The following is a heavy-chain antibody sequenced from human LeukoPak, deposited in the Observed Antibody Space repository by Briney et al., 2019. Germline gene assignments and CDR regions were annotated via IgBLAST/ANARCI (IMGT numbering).Heavy chain of an antibody. J-gene: IGHJ6*03. CDR2: ISGSGSST. D-gene: IGHD4/OR15-4a*01. Sequence: GGSLRLSCAASGFTFSSYAMSWVRQAPGKGLEWVSPISGSGSSTYYADSVKGRVTISRDNSKNTLYLQMNSLRAEDTAVYYCAKHGANYYYYYMDVWGKGTTVTVSS. V-gene: IGHV3-23*01. CDR1: GFTFSSYA. CDR3: AKHGANYYYYYMDV.